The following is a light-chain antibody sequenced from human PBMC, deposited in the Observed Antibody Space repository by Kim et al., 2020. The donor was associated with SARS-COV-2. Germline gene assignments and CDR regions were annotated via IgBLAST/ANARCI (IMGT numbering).Light chain of an antibody. J-gene: IGLJ3*02. V-gene: IGLV3-21*04. CDR2: YDS. CDR1: NIGSKS. Sequence: ATGKTARITCGGDNIGSKSVHWYQQKPGQAPVLVIHYDSDRPSGIPERFSGSNSGNTATLTITRVEVGDEADFHCQVWDGSRDHPVFGGGTQLTVL. CDR3: QVWDGSRDHPV.